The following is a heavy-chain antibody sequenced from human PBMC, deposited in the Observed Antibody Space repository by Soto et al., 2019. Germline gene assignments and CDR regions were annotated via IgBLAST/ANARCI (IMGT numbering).Heavy chain of an antibody. J-gene: IGHJ4*02. CDR2: ISWNSGNI. V-gene: IGHV3-9*01. CDR3: AKVTVPSILGYFDY. CDR1: GFTFDDYA. D-gene: IGHD2-2*01. Sequence: EVHLVESGGGLVQPGRSLRLSCAASGFTFDDYAMHWVRQVPGKGLEWVSSISWNSGNIVYADSVKGRFTIFRDSASNSLYLQMNILRTEDTALYFCAKVTVPSILGYFDYWGQGNLLTVPS.